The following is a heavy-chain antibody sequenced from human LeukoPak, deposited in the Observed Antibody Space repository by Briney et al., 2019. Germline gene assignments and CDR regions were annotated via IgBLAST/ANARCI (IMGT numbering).Heavy chain of an antibody. CDR3: AGERGEEYSSGWYKTNFFYN. J-gene: IGHJ4*02. CDR2: GDYSGGT. CDR1: GDSFTSVTDY. D-gene: IGHD6-19*01. Sequence: SETLYLTCTVSGDSFTSVTDYWAWIRQPPGKGLEWIATGDYSGGTYYPSLESRVAISADMSKNQISLQLTSVTGADTAVYYCAGERGEEYSSGWYKTNFFYNWGQGIRVTVSS. V-gene: IGHV4-39*07.